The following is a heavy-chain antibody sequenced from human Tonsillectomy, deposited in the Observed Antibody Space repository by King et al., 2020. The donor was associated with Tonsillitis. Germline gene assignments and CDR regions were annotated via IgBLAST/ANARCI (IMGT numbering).Heavy chain of an antibody. D-gene: IGHD2-21*01. V-gene: IGHV3-33*08. J-gene: IGHJ4*02. CDR1: GFTFSSYG. Sequence: VQLVESGGGVVQPGRSLRLSCAASGFTFSSYGMHWVRQAPGKGLEWVAVIWYDGSNKYYADSVKGRFTISRDNSKKPLYLQMNSLRAEDTAVYYCARDGGLLEAARPRGGEYYFDYWGQGTLVTVSS. CDR2: IWYDGSNK. CDR3: ARDGGLLEAARPRGGEYYFDY.